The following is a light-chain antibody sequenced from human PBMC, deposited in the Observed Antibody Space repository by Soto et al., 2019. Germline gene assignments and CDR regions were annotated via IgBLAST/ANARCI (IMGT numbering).Light chain of an antibody. Sequence: DIVMTQSPDSLSVSLGARATINCNSSRIVLDSSINKNCLAWYQQKSGQPPHLLIQSASSRESGVPDRFSGSGSGTDFTLTINSVQAEDVAVYYCQQYYSAPLTFGGGTKVDIK. CDR3: QQYYSAPLT. V-gene: IGKV4-1*01. J-gene: IGKJ4*01. CDR1: RIVLDSSINKNC. CDR2: SAS.